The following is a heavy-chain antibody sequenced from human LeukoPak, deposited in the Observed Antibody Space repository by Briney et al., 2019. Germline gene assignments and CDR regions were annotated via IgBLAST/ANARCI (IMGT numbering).Heavy chain of an antibody. D-gene: IGHD6-19*01. CDR3: ARGLNGSGWYTRGYYYYYRDV. J-gene: IGHJ6*03. CDR1: GGSFSGYY. Sequence: KPSETLSLTCAVYGGSFSGYYWSWIRQPPGKGLEWIGEINHSGSTNYNPSLKSRVTISVDTSKNQFSLKLSSVTAADTAVYYCARGLNGSGWYTRGYYYYYRDVWGKGTTVTVSS. V-gene: IGHV4-34*01. CDR2: INHSGST.